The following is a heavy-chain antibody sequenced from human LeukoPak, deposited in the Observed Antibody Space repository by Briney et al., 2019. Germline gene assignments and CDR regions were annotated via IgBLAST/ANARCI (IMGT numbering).Heavy chain of an antibody. CDR3: ARSSYYDILTGYYPLYYFDY. D-gene: IGHD3-9*01. CDR1: GYTLTGYY. J-gene: IGHJ4*02. CDR2: INPNSGGT. V-gene: IGHV1-2*02. Sequence: GASVKVSCKASGYTLTGYYMHWVRQAPGQGLEWMGWINPNSGGTNYAQKFQGRVTMTRDTSISTAYMELSRLRSDDTAVYYCARSSYYDILTGYYPLYYFDYWGQGTLVTVSS.